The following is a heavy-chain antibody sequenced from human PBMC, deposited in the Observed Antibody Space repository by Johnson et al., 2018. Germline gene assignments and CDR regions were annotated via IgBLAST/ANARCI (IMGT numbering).Heavy chain of an antibody. D-gene: IGHD7-27*01. V-gene: IGHV5-51*03. CDR2: LYPGDSDT. J-gene: IGHJ3*02. CDR1: GYSFTSYW. Sequence: VQLVESGAEVKKXGESLKIXCKGSGYSFTSYWIGWVRQMPGKGLEWMGILYPGDSDTRYSPSSQGTATISADKSISTAHLQWSSLKASDTAMYYCARPTHLGPARAFDIWGQGTMVTVSS. CDR3: ARPTHLGPARAFDI.